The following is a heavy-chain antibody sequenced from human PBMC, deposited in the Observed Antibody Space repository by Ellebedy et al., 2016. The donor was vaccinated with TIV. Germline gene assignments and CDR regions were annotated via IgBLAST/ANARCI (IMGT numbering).Heavy chain of an antibody. CDR3: ARVVGAYTRSSLGWFNP. D-gene: IGHD6-6*01. J-gene: IGHJ5*02. CDR1: GGGSFSGYL. CDR2: INYSGRT. Sequence: SETLSLXXAIYGGGSFSGYLWSWIRQPPGKGLEWLGDINYSGRTNYNPSLKSRVTISIDTSKSQFSLKLISVTAADTAVYYCARVVGAYTRSSLGWFNPWGQGTLVIVSS. V-gene: IGHV4-34*01.